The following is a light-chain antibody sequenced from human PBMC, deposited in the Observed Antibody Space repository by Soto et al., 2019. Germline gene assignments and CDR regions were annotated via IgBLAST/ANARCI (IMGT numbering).Light chain of an antibody. Sequence: EIVLTQSPGTLSLSPGERATLSCRASQSVSSNHLAWYQQKPGQAPRLLIYGASTRATGIPDRFSGSGSGTDFTFTISRLESEDFAVYFCQQYGSSPLTFGGGTNVEIK. V-gene: IGKV3-20*01. J-gene: IGKJ4*01. CDR1: QSVSSNH. CDR3: QQYGSSPLT. CDR2: GAS.